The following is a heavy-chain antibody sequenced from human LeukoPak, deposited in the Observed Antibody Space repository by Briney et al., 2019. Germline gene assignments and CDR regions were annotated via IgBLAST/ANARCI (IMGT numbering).Heavy chain of an antibody. V-gene: IGHV1-46*01. CDR2: INPGGDNT. J-gene: IGHJ3*02. Sequence: GAVKDSCKASGYTFTSYGINWVRQAPGQGLEWVGLINPGGDNTDYAQNFQGRVTMTRDTSTSTVYMGLSSLRSEDTAVYYCARIRDGYNDAYDIWGQGTMVTVSS. CDR1: GYTFTSYG. D-gene: IGHD5-24*01. CDR3: ARIRDGYNDAYDI.